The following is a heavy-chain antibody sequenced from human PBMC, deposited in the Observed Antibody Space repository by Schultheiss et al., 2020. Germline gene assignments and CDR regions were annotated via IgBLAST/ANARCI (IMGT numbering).Heavy chain of an antibody. J-gene: IGHJ4*02. CDR3: ARADIVVVVAATPAGY. CDR2: INPNSGGT. Sequence: ASVKVSCKASGYTFTGYYMHWVRQAPGQGLEWMGWINPNSGGTNYAQKFQGWVTMTRDTSISTAYMELSRLRSDYTAVYYCARADIVVVVAATPAGYWGQGTLVTVSS. D-gene: IGHD2-15*01. V-gene: IGHV1-2*04. CDR1: GYTFTGYY.